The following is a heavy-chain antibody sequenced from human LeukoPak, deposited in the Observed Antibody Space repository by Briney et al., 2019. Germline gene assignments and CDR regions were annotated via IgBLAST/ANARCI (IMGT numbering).Heavy chain of an antibody. J-gene: IGHJ6*02. CDR1: GFTFSSYG. V-gene: IGHV3-33*01. CDR3: AREGYCSGGSCYSYYYGMDV. CDR2: IWYDGSNK. Sequence: GGSLRLSCAASGFTFSSYGMHWVRQALGKGLEWVAVIWYDGSNKYYADSVKGRFTISRDNSKNTLYLQMNSLRAEDTAVYYCAREGYCSGGSCYSYYYGMDVWGQGTTVTVSS. D-gene: IGHD2-15*01.